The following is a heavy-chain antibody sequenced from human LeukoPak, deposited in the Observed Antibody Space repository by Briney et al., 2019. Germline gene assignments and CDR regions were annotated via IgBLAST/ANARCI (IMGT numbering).Heavy chain of an antibody. Sequence: PGGSLRLSCAASGFTFSDYYMSWIRQAPGKGLEWVSYISSSGSTIYYADSVKGRFTISRDNAKNSLYLQMNSLRAEDTAVYYCARGIRLTMAPFDAFDIWGQGTMVTVSS. J-gene: IGHJ3*02. V-gene: IGHV3-11*04. D-gene: IGHD3-10*01. CDR1: GFTFSDYY. CDR2: ISSSGSTI. CDR3: ARGIRLTMAPFDAFDI.